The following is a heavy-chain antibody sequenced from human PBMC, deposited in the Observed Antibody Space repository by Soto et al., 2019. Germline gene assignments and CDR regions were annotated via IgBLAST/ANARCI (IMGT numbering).Heavy chain of an antibody. V-gene: IGHV3-21*01. Sequence: GALRLSCAASGFTFSTYSMNWVRQAPGKGLEWVSSISSSSSYIYYADSVKGGFTISRDNAKNPLYLQMNSLRAEDTAVYYCASEGDSSRYYSPTAYWAQGTLVPVSS. CDR1: GFTFSTYS. CDR3: ASEGDSSRYYSPTAY. D-gene: IGHD3-22*01. J-gene: IGHJ4*02. CDR2: ISSSSSYI.